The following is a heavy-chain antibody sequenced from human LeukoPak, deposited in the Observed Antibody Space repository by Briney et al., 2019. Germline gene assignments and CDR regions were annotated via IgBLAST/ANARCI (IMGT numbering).Heavy chain of an antibody. CDR3: ARDTSWVLDY. V-gene: IGHV3-21*01. D-gene: IGHD3-10*01. CDR2: ISSSSSYI. Sequence: AGGSLRLSCAASGFTFSNSAMSWVRQAPGKGLEWVSSISSSSSYIYYADSVKGRFTISRDNAKNSLYLQMNSLRAEDTAVYYCARDTSWVLDYWGQGTLVTVSS. J-gene: IGHJ4*02. CDR1: GFTFSNSA.